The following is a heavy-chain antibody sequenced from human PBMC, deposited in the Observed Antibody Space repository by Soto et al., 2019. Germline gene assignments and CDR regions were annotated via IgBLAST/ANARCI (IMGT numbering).Heavy chain of an antibody. J-gene: IGHJ4*02. CDR3: ARSNVWGSHRSYCFEY. CDR2: IIPICGTA. V-gene: IGHV1-69*13. Sequence: GASVNVSCKASGGTFSSYAISWVRQAPGEGLEWMGGIIPICGTANYAQKFQGRVTITSAESTSTDYMELSSLRCEDTAVYYCARSNVWGSHRSYCFEYLGQRSLLNTSS. D-gene: IGHD3-16*02. CDR1: GGTFSSYA.